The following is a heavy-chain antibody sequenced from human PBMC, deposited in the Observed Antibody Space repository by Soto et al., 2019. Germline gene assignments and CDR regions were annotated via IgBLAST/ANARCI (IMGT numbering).Heavy chain of an antibody. CDR3: ARHDYSDYYHYMDV. Sequence: SETLSLTCTVSGGSISSYYWSWIRQPPGKGLEWIGYIYYSGSTNYNPSLKSRVTISVDTSKNQFSLKLSSVTAADTAVFYCARHDYSDYYHYMDVWGKGTTVTVSS. V-gene: IGHV4-59*08. J-gene: IGHJ6*03. CDR2: IYYSGST. D-gene: IGHD4-4*01. CDR1: GGSISSYY.